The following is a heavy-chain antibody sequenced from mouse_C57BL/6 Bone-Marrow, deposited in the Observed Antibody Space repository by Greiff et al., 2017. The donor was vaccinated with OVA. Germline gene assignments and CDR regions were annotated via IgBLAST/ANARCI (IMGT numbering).Heavy chain of an antibody. D-gene: IGHD4-1*02. Sequence: VQLKESGPVLVKPGASVKMSCKASGYTFTDYYMNWVKQSHGKSLEWIGVINPYNGGTSSNQKFKGKATLTVDKSSSTAYMELNSLTSEDSAVYYCARSQLGPFDYWGQGTTLTVSS. V-gene: IGHV1-19*01. CDR2: INPYNGGT. CDR1: GYTFTDYY. J-gene: IGHJ2*01. CDR3: ARSQLGPFDY.